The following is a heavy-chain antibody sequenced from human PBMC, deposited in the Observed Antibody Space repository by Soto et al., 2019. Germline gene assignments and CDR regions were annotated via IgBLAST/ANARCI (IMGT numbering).Heavy chain of an antibody. Sequence: LQESVPGLVKASETLSLSCSVSFGPMRGYYWSWIRQPPGKGLEWIANIFYNGGANYNPSLRSRVTISVDKSKNSFSLRLTSVTPADTAVYYCARDGDHDYFYGMDSWGQGTTVTVS. V-gene: IGHV4-59*01. D-gene: IGHD7-27*01. CDR1: FGPMRGYY. J-gene: IGHJ6*02. CDR2: IFYNGGA. CDR3: ARDGDHDYFYGMDS.